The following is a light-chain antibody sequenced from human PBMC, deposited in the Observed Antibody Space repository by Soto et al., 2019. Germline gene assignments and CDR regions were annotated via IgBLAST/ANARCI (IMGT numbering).Light chain of an antibody. CDR1: SSDVGSYKL. CDR2: EVS. CDR3: CSYAGTSTHTV. V-gene: IGLV2-23*02. Sequence: QSALTQPASVSGSPGQSITISCTGTSSDVGSYKLVSWYQQHQGKAPKLMISEVSKRPSGISDRFSGSKSGSTASLTISGLQAEDEADYYCCSYAGTSTHTVFGGGTQLTVL. J-gene: IGLJ7*01.